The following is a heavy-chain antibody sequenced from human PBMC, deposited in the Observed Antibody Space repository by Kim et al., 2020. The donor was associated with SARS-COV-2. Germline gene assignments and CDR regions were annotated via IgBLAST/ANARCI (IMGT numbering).Heavy chain of an antibody. Sequence: ASVKVSCKASGYTFTSYDMHWMRQAPGQRLEWMGWINAGNGHIKYSQKFQGRVTFTRDTSANTAYMDLNDLTSEDTAVYHCARAWFGKHHFDYWGQGTLVSVSS. CDR2: INAGNGHI. J-gene: IGHJ4*02. CDR1: GYTFTSYD. CDR3: ARAWFGKHHFDY. V-gene: IGHV1-3*01. D-gene: IGHD3-10*01.